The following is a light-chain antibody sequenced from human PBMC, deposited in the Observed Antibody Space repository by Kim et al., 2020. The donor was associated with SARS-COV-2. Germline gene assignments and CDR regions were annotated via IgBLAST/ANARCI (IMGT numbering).Light chain of an antibody. CDR3: QQYHDWPT. CDR2: GAS. V-gene: IGKV3-15*01. Sequence: EIMMTQSTATLSVSPGNRATLFCRDSQTVTSALAWYQEKPGQAPRLLITGASIRATGVPDRFSGSGFGTDFTLTISSLQSEDFGVYYCQQYHDWPTFGGGTKVDIK. J-gene: IGKJ4*01. CDR1: QTVTSA.